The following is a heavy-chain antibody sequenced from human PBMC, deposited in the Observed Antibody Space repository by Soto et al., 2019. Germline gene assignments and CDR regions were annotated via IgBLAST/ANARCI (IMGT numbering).Heavy chain of an antibody. CDR2: ISYDGSNK. J-gene: IGHJ4*02. CDR1: GFTFSSYA. CDR3: ARDQVVAATVTLDY. Sequence: SLRLSCAASGFTFSSYAMHWVRQAPGKGLEWVAVISYDGSNKYYADSVKGRFTISRDNSKNTLYLQMNSLRAEDTAVYYCARDQVVAATVTLDYWGQGTLVTVSS. D-gene: IGHD2-15*01. V-gene: IGHV3-30-3*01.